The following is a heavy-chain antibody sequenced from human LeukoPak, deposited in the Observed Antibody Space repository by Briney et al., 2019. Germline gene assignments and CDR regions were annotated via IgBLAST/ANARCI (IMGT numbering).Heavy chain of an antibody. CDR1: GGTFSSYA. Sequence: ASVKVSCKASGGTFSSYAISWVRQAPGQGLEWMGGIIPISGTANYAQKFQGRVTITADESTSTAYMELSSLRSEDTAVYYCARMSLTTIFGVVIINYYMDVWGKGTTVTVFS. V-gene: IGHV1-69*13. D-gene: IGHD3-3*01. CDR3: ARMSLTTIFGVVIINYYMDV. J-gene: IGHJ6*03. CDR2: IIPISGTA.